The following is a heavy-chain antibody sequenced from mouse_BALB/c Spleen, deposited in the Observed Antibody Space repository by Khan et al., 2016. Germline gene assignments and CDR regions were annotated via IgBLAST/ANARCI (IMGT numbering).Heavy chain of an antibody. CDR2: IDPANGNT. Sequence: VQLQQPGAELVKPGASVKLSCTASGFNIKDTYMHWVKQRPEQGLEWIGRIDPANGNTKYDPKFQGKATITADTSSNTAYLQLSSLTSEDTAVYYSATLGITTTGALMDYWGQGTSVTVSS. CDR1: GFNIKDTY. D-gene: IGHD2-4*01. CDR3: ATLGITTTGALMDY. J-gene: IGHJ4*01. V-gene: IGHV14-3*02.